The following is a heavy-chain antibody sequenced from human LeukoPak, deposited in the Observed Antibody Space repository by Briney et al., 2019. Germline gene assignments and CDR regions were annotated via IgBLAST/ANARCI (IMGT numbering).Heavy chain of an antibody. CDR1: GGSSSGYY. J-gene: IGHJ4*02. Sequence: PSETLSLTCAVYGGSSSGYYWSWIRQPPGKGLEWIGEINHSGSTNYNPSLKSRVTISVDTSKNQFSLKLSSVTAADTAVYYCARARRGITMVRGADYWGQGTLVTVSS. D-gene: IGHD3-10*01. V-gene: IGHV4-34*01. CDR3: ARARRGITMVRGADY. CDR2: INHSGST.